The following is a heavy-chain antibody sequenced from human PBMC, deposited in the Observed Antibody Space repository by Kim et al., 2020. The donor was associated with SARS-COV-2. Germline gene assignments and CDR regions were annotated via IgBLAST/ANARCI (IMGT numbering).Heavy chain of an antibody. J-gene: IGHJ4*02. CDR2: INHSGST. CDR3: ARDRSSWGIDY. Sequence: SETLSLTCAVYGGSFSGYYWSWIRQPPGKGLEWIGEINHSGSTNYNPSLKSRVTISVDTSKNQFSLKLSSVTAEDTAVYYCARDRSSWGIDYWGQGTLVTVSS. CDR1: GGSFSGYY. V-gene: IGHV4-34*01. D-gene: IGHD6-13*01.